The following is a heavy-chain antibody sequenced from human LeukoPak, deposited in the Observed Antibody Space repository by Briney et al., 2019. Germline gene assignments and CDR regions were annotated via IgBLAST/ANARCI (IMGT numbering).Heavy chain of an antibody. V-gene: IGHV5-51*01. CDR2: INPGDSDT. CDR3: ARQHSSGWEYYFDY. J-gene: IGHJ4*02. CDR1: GYSFTSYW. D-gene: IGHD6-19*01. Sequence: GESLKISCKGSGYSFTSYWIGWVRQMPGKGLEGMGFINPGDSDTRYSPSFQGQVIISADKSITTAYLQWSSLKASDTAMYYCARQHSSGWEYYFDYWGQGTLVTVSS.